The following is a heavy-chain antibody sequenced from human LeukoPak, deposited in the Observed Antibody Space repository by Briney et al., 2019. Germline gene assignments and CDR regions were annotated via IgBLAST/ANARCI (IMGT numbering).Heavy chain of an antibody. CDR3: ARLHSGTYYGDAFDL. J-gene: IGHJ3*01. Sequence: GGSLRLSCAASGFTFSSFWMSWVRQAPGKGLEWVANINQDGSTKYYVDSVKGRFTISRDNAKNSLFLQMNSLTAEDMAVYYCARLHSGTYYGDAFDLWGQGTMVTVSS. V-gene: IGHV3-7*01. CDR2: INQDGSTK. CDR1: GFTFSSFW. D-gene: IGHD3-10*01.